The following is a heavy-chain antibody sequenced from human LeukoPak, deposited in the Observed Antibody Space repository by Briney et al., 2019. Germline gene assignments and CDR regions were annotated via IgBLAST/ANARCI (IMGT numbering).Heavy chain of an antibody. V-gene: IGHV3-64*01. CDR1: GFTFSSYA. J-gene: IGHJ3*02. D-gene: IGHD1-26*01. CDR3: ARGIRASGSFYDAFDI. Sequence: PGGSLRLSCAASGFTFSSYAMHWVRQAPGKGLEYVSAISSNGGSTYYANSVKGRFTISRDNSKNTLYLQLGSLRAEDMAVYYCARGIRASGSFYDAFDICGQGTMVTVSS. CDR2: ISSNGGST.